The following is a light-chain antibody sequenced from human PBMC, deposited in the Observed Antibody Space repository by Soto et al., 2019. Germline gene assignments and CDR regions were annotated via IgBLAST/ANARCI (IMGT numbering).Light chain of an antibody. Sequence: EVVWTHSPGTLSLSPGERATLSCRASQSVSNNYLAWYQQKPGQAPRLLIYGASNRATGIPDRFSGSGSGTDFTLAISRLEPEDFAVYYCQQYGSSGTFGQGTKVDIK. CDR3: QQYGSSGT. CDR1: QSVSNNY. CDR2: GAS. V-gene: IGKV3-20*01. J-gene: IGKJ1*01.